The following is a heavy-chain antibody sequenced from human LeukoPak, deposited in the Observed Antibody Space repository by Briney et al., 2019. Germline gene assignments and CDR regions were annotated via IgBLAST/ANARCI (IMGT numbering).Heavy chain of an antibody. D-gene: IGHD6-19*01. CDR2: IRYDGSNK. CDR3: AKGGSSAWYYFDY. V-gene: IGHV3-30*02. CDR1: GFTFSNYD. Sequence: GGSLRLSCPASGFTFSNYDMHWVRQAPGKGLEWVAFIRYDGSNKYYADSVKGRFPISRDNSKNTLYLQMNSLRAEDTAVYYCAKGGSSAWYYFDYWGQGTLVTVSS. J-gene: IGHJ4*02.